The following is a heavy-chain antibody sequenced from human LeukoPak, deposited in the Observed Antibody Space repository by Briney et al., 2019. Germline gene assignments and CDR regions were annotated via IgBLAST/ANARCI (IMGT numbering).Heavy chain of an antibody. CDR2: IIPIFGTA. CDR3: ARAVFYDSSGYYSSYYFDY. V-gene: IGHV1-69*13. D-gene: IGHD3-22*01. CDR1: GGTFSSYA. Sequence: ASVKVSCKASGGTFSSYAISWVRQAPGQGLEWVGGIIPIFGTANYAQKFQGRVTITADESTSTAYMELSSLRSEDTAVYYCARAVFYDSSGYYSSYYFDYWGQGTLVTVSS. J-gene: IGHJ4*02.